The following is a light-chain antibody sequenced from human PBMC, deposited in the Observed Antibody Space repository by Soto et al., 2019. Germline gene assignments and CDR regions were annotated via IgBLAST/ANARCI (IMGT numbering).Light chain of an antibody. Sequence: DIQMTQSPSTLSASVGDRVTMTCRDSQSINRWLAWYQQKPGKAPKLLIYKASSLESGVPSRFSGSGSGTEFTLTISSLQPDDFATYYCHQYDTYWTFGQGTKVEI. J-gene: IGKJ1*01. CDR3: HQYDTYWT. V-gene: IGKV1-5*03. CDR1: QSINRW. CDR2: KAS.